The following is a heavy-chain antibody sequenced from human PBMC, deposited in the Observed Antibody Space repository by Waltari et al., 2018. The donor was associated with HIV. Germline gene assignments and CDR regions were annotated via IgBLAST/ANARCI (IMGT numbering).Heavy chain of an antibody. J-gene: IGHJ4*02. CDR2: INSDGSST. CDR3: ARAGRDGKLPPDY. Sequence: EVQLVESGGGLVQPGGSLRLSCAASGFTFSSYWTHWVRQAPGKGLVGVSGINSDGSSTSYADSVKGRFTISRDNAKNTLYLQMNSLRAEDTAVYYCARAGRDGKLPPDYWGQGTLVTVSS. CDR1: GFTFSSYW. D-gene: IGHD1-7*01. V-gene: IGHV3-74*01.